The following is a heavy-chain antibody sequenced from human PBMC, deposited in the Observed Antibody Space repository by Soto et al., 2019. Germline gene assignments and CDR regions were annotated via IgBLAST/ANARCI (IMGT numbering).Heavy chain of an antibody. CDR3: ARDPTGVGTAIDY. D-gene: IGHD6-13*01. CDR2: ISYDGSTK. J-gene: IGHJ4*02. CDR1: GLTFSHYA. V-gene: IGHV3-30-3*01. Sequence: QVHLVESGGSVVQPGRSLRLSCAASGLTFSHYAMHWVRQAPGRGLEWVALISYDGSTKFYADSLEGRFTISRDNSKNTLYVQMNSLRGEDTAVYYCARDPTGVGTAIDYWGQGTLVTVSP.